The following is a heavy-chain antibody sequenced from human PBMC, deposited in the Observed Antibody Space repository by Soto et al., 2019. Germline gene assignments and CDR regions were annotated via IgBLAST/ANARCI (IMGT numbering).Heavy chain of an antibody. CDR1: GFTFSSYG. Sequence: VQLVESGGGVVQPGRSLRLSCAASGFTFSSYGMHWVRQAPGKGLEWVAVIWYDGSNKYYADSVKGRFTISRDNSKNTLYLQMNSLRAEDTAVYYCARDRGRHYDFWSGYYEVGYWGQGTLVTVSS. CDR3: ARDRGRHYDFWSGYYEVGY. CDR2: IWYDGSNK. D-gene: IGHD3-3*01. J-gene: IGHJ4*02. V-gene: IGHV3-33*01.